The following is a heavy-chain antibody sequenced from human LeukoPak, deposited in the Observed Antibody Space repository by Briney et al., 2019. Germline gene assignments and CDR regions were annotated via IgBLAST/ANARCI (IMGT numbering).Heavy chain of an antibody. CDR3: ARGYCSSTSCYRGTPFDP. CDR2: IIPIFGTA. V-gene: IGHV1-69*13. D-gene: IGHD2-2*02. CDR1: GYTFTSYG. Sequence: GASVKVSCKASGYTFTSYGISWVRQAPGQGLEWMGGIIPIFGTANYAQKFQGRVTITADESTSTAYMELSSLRSEDTAVYYCARGYCSSTSCYRGTPFDPWGQGTLVTVSS. J-gene: IGHJ5*02.